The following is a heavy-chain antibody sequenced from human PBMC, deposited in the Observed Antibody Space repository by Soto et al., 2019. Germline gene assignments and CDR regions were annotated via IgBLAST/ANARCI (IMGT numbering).Heavy chain of an antibody. CDR1: GFTFSSYA. V-gene: IGHV3-30-3*01. Sequence: GGSLRLSCAASGFTFSSYAMHWVRQAPGKGLEWVAVISYDGSNKYYADSVKGRFTISRDNSRNTLYLQMNSLRAEDTAVYYCARDWFKELVGVVTRLRVNYYYYGMDVWGQGTTVTVSS. D-gene: IGHD3-3*01. CDR2: ISYDGSNK. CDR3: ARDWFKELVGVVTRLRVNYYYYGMDV. J-gene: IGHJ6*02.